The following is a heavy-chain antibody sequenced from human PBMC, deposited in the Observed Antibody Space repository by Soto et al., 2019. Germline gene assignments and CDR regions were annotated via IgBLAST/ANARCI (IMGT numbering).Heavy chain of an antibody. CDR3: ARSPLGYYYVRQTWREVGDSFDI. CDR1: GSSLGGFH. CDR2: LIHGGST. D-gene: IGHD3-16*01. J-gene: IGHJ3*02. V-gene: IGHV4-34*12. Sequence: PXETLSLTCAIYGSSLGGFHWTWLRQAPGKGLEWIGELIHGGSTNYNPSLKSRVSFSLDTSKNQFSLHLMSVTAADTAVYYCARSPLGYYYVRQTWREVGDSFDIWGRGKMVTVSS.